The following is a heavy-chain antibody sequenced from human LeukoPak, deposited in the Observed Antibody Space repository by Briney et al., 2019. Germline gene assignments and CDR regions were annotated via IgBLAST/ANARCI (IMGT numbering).Heavy chain of an antibody. CDR1: GDSVSSNSAS. V-gene: IGHV6-1*01. CDR2: TYYRSKWYY. D-gene: IGHD3-3*01. J-gene: IGHJ4*02. Sequence: SQTLSLTCAISGDSVSSNSASWHWIRQSPSRGLEWLGRTYYRSKWYYDYAVSVKSQITIKPDPSNNQVSLQLNSVTPEDTAVYYCARDGYYAGYDFDSWGQGTLVTVSS. CDR3: ARDGYYAGYDFDS.